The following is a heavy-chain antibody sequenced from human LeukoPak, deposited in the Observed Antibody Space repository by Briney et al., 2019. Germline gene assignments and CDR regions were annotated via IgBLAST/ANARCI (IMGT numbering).Heavy chain of an antibody. J-gene: IGHJ5*02. CDR2: IYYSGST. D-gene: IGHD4-11*01. Sequence: SETLSLTCTVSGGSISSYYWSWIRQPPGKGLEWIGYIYYSGSTNYNPSLKSRVTISVDTSKNQFSLKLNSVTAADTAVYYCARSDSIIRWFDPWGQGTLVTVSS. CDR3: ARSDSIIRWFDP. V-gene: IGHV4-59*12. CDR1: GGSISSYY.